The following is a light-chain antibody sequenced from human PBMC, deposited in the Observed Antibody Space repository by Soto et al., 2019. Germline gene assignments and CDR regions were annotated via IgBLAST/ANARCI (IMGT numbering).Light chain of an antibody. CDR3: QQFDTLPLT. V-gene: IGKV1-33*01. Sequence: DIQMTQSPSSLSASVGDRVTIICQASQDITNYLNWYPQKPGKAPKLLIHDSSNLETGVPTRFSGSGSGTYFSFTISSLQPEDIATYSCQQFDTLPLTFGQGTRLEIK. CDR2: DSS. CDR1: QDITNY. J-gene: IGKJ5*01.